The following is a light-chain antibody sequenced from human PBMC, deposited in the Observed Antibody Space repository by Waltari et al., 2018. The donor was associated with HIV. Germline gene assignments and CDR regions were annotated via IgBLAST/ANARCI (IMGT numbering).Light chain of an antibody. CDR3: QQSYSSLST. CDR2: AAS. Sequence: DIQMTQAPASLSASLGDRVTITCRASQSIDTYVNWYQQRPGEAPKLLIYAASNLQSGVPSRFSGRGSGTDFTLTISSLQPEDFATYFCQQSYSSLSTFGQGTKL. V-gene: IGKV1-39*01. CDR1: QSIDTY. J-gene: IGKJ2*01.